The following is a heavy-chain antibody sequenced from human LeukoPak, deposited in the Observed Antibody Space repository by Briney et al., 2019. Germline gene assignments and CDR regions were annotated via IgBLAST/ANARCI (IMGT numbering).Heavy chain of an antibody. Sequence: SETLSLTCTVSGGSISSSSYYWGWIRQPPGKGLEWIGSIYYSGSTYYNPSLKSRVTISVDTSKNQFSLKLSSVTAADTAVYYCASRGPLWFGEYPPQNYFDYWGQGTLVTVSS. V-gene: IGHV4-39*07. J-gene: IGHJ4*02. CDR1: GGSISSSSYY. D-gene: IGHD3-10*01. CDR2: IYYSGST. CDR3: ASRGPLWFGEYPPQNYFDY.